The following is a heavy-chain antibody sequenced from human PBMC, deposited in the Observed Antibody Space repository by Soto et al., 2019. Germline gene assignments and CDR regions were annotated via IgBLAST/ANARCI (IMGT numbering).Heavy chain of an antibody. Sequence: QLQLQESGSGLVKPSQTLSLTCTVSGGSISSGGYSWNWIRQAPGKGLEWIGYIYHSGYTLYNPSLKGQVPISVDKSKNPFSLNLTSVTAADTAVYYCARDPLEGNWFDPWGQGTLVTVSS. V-gene: IGHV4-30-2*01. CDR1: GGSISSGGYS. CDR2: IYHSGYT. CDR3: ARDPLEGNWFDP. J-gene: IGHJ5*02.